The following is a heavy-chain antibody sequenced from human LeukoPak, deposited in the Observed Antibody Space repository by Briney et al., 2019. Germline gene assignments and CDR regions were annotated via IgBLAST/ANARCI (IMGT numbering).Heavy chain of an antibody. CDR3: ARGHGGKRSFDY. CDR2: INYSGST. Sequence: SETLCLTCSVSGVTIISYYWSWIRQPPGKGLEWIGYINYSGSTNYSPSLKSRVTISLDKSKNQFSLKMNSVTAADTAMYYCARGHGGKRSFDYWGQGALVTVSS. CDR1: GVTIISYY. D-gene: IGHD4-23*01. J-gene: IGHJ4*02. V-gene: IGHV4-59*01.